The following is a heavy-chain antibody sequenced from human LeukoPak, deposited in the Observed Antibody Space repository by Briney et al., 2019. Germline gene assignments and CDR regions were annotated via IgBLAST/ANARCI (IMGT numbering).Heavy chain of an antibody. CDR1: GFTFSGSA. D-gene: IGHD2-15*01. Sequence: GGSLRLSCAASGFTFSGSAMHWVRQASGKGLEWVGRIRSKANSYATAYAASVKGRFTISRDDSKNTAYLQMNSLKTEDTAVYYCTSLTFHENYCSCGSCYGYWGQGTLVTVSS. J-gene: IGHJ4*02. CDR3: TSLTFHENYCSCGSCYGY. V-gene: IGHV3-73*01. CDR2: IRSKANSYAT.